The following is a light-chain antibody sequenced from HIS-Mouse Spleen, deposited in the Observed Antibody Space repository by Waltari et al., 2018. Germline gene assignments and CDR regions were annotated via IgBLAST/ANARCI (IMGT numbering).Light chain of an antibody. CDR1: QSVSSN. V-gene: IGKV3-15*01. CDR2: CAS. Sequence: EIVMTQSPATLSVSPGERATLSCRASQSVSSNLAWYQQKPGQAPRLLIDCASTRATGIPARFSGSGSGTEFTLTISSMQSEDFAVYYCQQYNNWPWTFGQGTKVEIK. CDR3: QQYNNWPWT. J-gene: IGKJ1*01.